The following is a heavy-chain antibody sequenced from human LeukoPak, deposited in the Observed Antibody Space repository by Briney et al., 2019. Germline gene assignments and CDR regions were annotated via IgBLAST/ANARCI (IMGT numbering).Heavy chain of an antibody. D-gene: IGHD3-3*01. V-gene: IGHV4-59*01. J-gene: IGHJ6*03. Sequence: PSETLSLTCTVSGGSISSYYWSWIRQPPGKGLEWIGYIYYSGSTNYNPSLKSRVTISVDTSKNQFSLKLSSVTAADTAVYYCARAWSSDFWSGPAHYYYYYYMDVXXKGTTXTVSS. CDR3: ARAWSSDFWSGPAHYYYYYYMDV. CDR2: IYYSGST. CDR1: GGSISSYY.